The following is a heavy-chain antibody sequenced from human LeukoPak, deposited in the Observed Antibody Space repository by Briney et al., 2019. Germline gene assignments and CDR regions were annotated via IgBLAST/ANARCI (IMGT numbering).Heavy chain of an antibody. CDR1: GFTFSSYA. CDR3: AKRSLLEYWFAP. D-gene: IGHD3-3*01. V-gene: IGHV3-23*01. J-gene: IGHJ5*02. CDR2: ISSSGGST. Sequence: GGSLRLSCAASGFTFSSYAMSWVRQAPGKGLEWVSAISSSGGSTYYADSVKGRFTISRDNSKNTLYLQMNSLRAEDTAVYYCAKRSLLEYWFAPWGRGTLFTVSS.